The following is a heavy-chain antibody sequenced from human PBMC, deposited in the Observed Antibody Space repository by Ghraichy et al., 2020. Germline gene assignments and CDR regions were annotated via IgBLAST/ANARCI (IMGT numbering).Heavy chain of an antibody. Sequence: GGSLRLSCAASEFTFSSYAMHWVRQAPGKGLEWVAVISYDGRKIYYADSVKGRFTISRDNSNNTLYVQMNSLRAEDTAVYYCARERDRGVGATGAFDIWGQGTMVTVS. CDR3: ARERDRGVGATGAFDI. D-gene: IGHD1-26*01. J-gene: IGHJ3*02. CDR2: ISYDGRKI. V-gene: IGHV3-30*04. CDR1: EFTFSSYA.